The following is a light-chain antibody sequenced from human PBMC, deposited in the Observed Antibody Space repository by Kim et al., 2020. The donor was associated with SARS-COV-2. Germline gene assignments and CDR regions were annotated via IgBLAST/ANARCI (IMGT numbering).Light chain of an antibody. CDR3: QQRSRGPRA. CDR1: QGISDY. J-gene: IGKJ1*01. V-gene: IGKV3-11*01. Sequence: EIKMTQSPSTLSLSVGDRVTITCRASQGISDYLAWYQQKPGQPPKLLIYDTSRMATGIPSRFSGSGSGTDFTLTISSLEPEDFAVYSCQQRSRGPRAFGQGTKVDIK. CDR2: DTS.